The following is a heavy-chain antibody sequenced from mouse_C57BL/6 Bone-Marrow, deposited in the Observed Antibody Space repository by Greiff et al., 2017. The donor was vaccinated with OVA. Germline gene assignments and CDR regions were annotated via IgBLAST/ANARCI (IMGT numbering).Heavy chain of an antibody. CDR1: GFTFSDFY. D-gene: IGHD1-1*01. CDR2: SRNKANDYTT. Sequence: EVKVVESGGGLVQSGRSLRLSCATSGFTFSDFYMEWVRQAPGKGLEWIAASRNKANDYTTEYSASVKGRFIVSRDTSQSILYLQMNALRAEDTAIYYCARDGYYGSSYVPFAYWGQGTLVTVSA. CDR3: ARDGYYGSSYVPFAY. V-gene: IGHV7-1*01. J-gene: IGHJ3*01.